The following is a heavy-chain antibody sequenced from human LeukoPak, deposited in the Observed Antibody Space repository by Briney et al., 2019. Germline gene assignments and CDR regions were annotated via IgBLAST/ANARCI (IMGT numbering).Heavy chain of an antibody. CDR1: DGSTSGDYYY. J-gene: IGHJ4*02. Sequence: SETLSLTCTVTDGSTSGDYYYCGWIRQPPGKGLEWVASIHHNGRIYYNPSLKSRVTVSVDKSKNHLYLKLTSVTAADSGVYYCARHDNYDSSGFFEQWGQGTKVTVSS. D-gene: IGHD3-22*01. CDR3: ARHDNYDSSGFFEQ. CDR2: IHHNGRI. V-gene: IGHV4-39*01.